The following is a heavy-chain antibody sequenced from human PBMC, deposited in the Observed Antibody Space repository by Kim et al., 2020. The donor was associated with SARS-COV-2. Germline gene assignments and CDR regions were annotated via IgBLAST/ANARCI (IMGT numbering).Heavy chain of an antibody. J-gene: IGHJ6*02. CDR3: ARASQDNYDILTGTYYYYGMDV. D-gene: IGHD3-9*01. Sequence: GGSLRLSCAASGVTFSSYAMSWVRQAPGKGLEWVSAISGSGGSTYYADSVKGRFTISRDNSKNTLYLQMNSLRAEDTAVYYCARASQDNYDILTGTYYYYGMDVWGQGTTVTVSS. CDR2: ISGSGGST. V-gene: IGHV3-23*01. CDR1: GVTFSSYA.